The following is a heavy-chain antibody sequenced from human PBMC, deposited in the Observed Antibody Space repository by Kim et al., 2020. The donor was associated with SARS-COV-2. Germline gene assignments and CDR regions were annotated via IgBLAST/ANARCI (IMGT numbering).Heavy chain of an antibody. CDR3: AKGSGDFWSGYYPYYFDY. V-gene: IGHV3-23*01. D-gene: IGHD3-3*01. Sequence: KGRFTISRDNSKNTLYLQMNSLRAEDTAVYYCAKGSGDFWSGYYPYYFDYWGQGTLVTVSS. J-gene: IGHJ4*02.